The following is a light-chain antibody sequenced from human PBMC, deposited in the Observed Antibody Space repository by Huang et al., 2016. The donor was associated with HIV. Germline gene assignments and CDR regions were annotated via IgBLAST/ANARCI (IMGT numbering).Light chain of an antibody. CDR3: HQYYATGT. Sequence: DIVMTQSPDSLAVSLGERATINCKSSQSLLYSSNNKNYLAWYQQKPGQPPKLLIYWASTRESGVPDRFSGSGSETDFTLTISSLQAEDVAVYYCHQYYATGTFGQGTKVEI. V-gene: IGKV4-1*01. CDR1: QSLLYSSNNKNY. CDR2: WAS. J-gene: IGKJ1*01.